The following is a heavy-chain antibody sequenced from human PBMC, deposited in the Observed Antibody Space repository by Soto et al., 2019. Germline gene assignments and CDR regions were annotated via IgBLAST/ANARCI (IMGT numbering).Heavy chain of an antibody. CDR3: ASTTGVVARRFGYYYDIDV. V-gene: IGHV4-31*03. D-gene: IGHD2-15*01. J-gene: IGHJ6*04. CDR2: IDYSGST. Sequence: SETLSLTCIVSGGSISSGCYYWSWIRQHPGKGLEWIGYIDYSGSTYYNPPLKSRVTISVNTSKNQFSLKLSTVTAADTALYYSASTTGVVARRFGYYYDIDVWGKGTTVTDSS. CDR1: GGSISSGCYY.